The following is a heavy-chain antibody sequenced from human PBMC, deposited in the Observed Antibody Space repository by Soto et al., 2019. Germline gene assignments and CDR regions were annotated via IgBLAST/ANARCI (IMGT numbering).Heavy chain of an antibody. CDR3: ARGAVDILTGYPVGNWFDP. Sequence: SETVSFTCTVSGGSVSSGIYYWSWIRQPPGKGLEWIGYIPYSGSPNYNLSLKSRVTISVXTSKNQFSLKLSSVTAADTAVYYSARGAVDILTGYPVGNWFDPGGQGTLVTVSS. CDR1: GGSVSSGIYY. V-gene: IGHV4-61*01. CDR2: IPYSGSP. J-gene: IGHJ5*02. D-gene: IGHD3-9*01.